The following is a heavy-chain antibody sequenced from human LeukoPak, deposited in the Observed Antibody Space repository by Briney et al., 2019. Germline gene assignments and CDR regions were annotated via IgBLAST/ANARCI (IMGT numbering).Heavy chain of an antibody. Sequence: ASVKVSCKASGGTFSSYAISWVRQAPGQGLEWMGGIIPIFGTATYAQKFQGRVTITANEYTSTAYMELSSLRSEDTAVYYCARGASVTMVRGVTPIYGMDVWGQGTTVTVSS. V-gene: IGHV1-69*13. D-gene: IGHD3-10*01. CDR3: ARGASVTMVRGVTPIYGMDV. J-gene: IGHJ6*02. CDR2: IIPIFGTA. CDR1: GGTFSSYA.